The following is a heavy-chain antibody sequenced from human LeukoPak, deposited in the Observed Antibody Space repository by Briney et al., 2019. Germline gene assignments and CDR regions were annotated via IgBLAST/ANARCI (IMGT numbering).Heavy chain of an antibody. CDR3: ARLYGSGSYSHDWFDP. CDR2: IYYSGST. J-gene: IGHJ5*02. V-gene: IGHV4-59*08. CDR1: GGSISSYY. Sequence: SETLSLTCTVSGGSISSYYWSWIRQPPGKGLEWIGYIYYSGSTNYNPSLKSRVTISVDTSKNQFSLKLSSVTAADTAVYYCARLYGSGSYSHDWFDPWGQGTLVTVSS. D-gene: IGHD3-10*01.